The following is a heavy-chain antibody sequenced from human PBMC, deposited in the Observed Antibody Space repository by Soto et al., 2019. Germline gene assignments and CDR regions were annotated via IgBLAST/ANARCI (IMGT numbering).Heavy chain of an antibody. CDR2: ISAYNGNT. Sequence: ASVKVSCKASGYTFTSYGISWVRQAPGQGLEWMGWISAYNGNTNYAQKLQGRVTMTTDTSTSTAYMELRSLRSDDMAVYYCETDYGDYFPSYYFEYWGQGTLVTVSS. CDR1: GYTFTSYG. D-gene: IGHD4-17*01. CDR3: ETDYGDYFPSYYFEY. J-gene: IGHJ4*02. V-gene: IGHV1-18*03.